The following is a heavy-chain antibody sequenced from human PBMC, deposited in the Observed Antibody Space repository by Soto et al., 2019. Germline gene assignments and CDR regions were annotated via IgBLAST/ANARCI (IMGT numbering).Heavy chain of an antibody. CDR3: ARDPLPADYYYYGMDV. CDR2: IYYSGST. V-gene: IGHV4-31*03. Sequence: SETLSLTCTVSGGSISSGGYYWSWIRQHPGKGLEWIGYIYYSGSTYYNPSLKSRVTISVDTSKNQFSLKLSSVTAADTAVYYCARDPLPADYYYYGMDVWGQGTTVTVS. J-gene: IGHJ6*02. CDR1: GGSISSGGYY.